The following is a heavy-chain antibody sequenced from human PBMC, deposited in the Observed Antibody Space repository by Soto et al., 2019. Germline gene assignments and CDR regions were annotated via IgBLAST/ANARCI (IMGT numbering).Heavy chain of an antibody. Sequence: ASVKVSCKASGYTSTSYDINWVRQATGQGLEWMGWMNPNSGNTGYAQKFQGRVTMTRNTSISTAYMELSSLRSEDTAVYYCARGGLNYYDSSGYLPWGQGTLVTVSS. J-gene: IGHJ5*02. CDR2: MNPNSGNT. CDR3: ARGGLNYYDSSGYLP. D-gene: IGHD3-22*01. V-gene: IGHV1-8*01. CDR1: GYTSTSYD.